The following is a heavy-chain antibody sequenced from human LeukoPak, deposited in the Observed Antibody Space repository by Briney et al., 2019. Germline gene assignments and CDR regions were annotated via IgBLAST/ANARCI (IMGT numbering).Heavy chain of an antibody. V-gene: IGHV3-23*01. CDR1: GFTFRTYA. J-gene: IGHJ4*02. D-gene: IGHD3-16*01. CDR3: ARGLVSAPLVCGY. Sequence: GGSLRLSCAASGFTFRTYAMSWVRQAPGKGLEWFSAITGSGDDTYHADSVKGRFTISRDNSKNTLYLQMNSLRAEDTAVYYCARGLVSAPLVCGYWGQGTLVTVSS. CDR2: ITGSGDDT.